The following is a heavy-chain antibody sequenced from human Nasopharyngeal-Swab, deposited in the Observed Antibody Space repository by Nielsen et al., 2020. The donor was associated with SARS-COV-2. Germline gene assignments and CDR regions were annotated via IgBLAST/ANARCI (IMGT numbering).Heavy chain of an antibody. CDR3: AKRVYSGYDFSYYFDY. J-gene: IGHJ4*02. V-gene: IGHV3-23*01. Sequence: WIRQPPGKGLEWVSTIRGDSGSTHYADSVKGRFIISRDNSQNMLYMEMNSLRAEDTAEYYCAKRVYSGYDFSYYFDYWGQGTLVTVSS. D-gene: IGHD5-12*01. CDR2: IRGDSGST.